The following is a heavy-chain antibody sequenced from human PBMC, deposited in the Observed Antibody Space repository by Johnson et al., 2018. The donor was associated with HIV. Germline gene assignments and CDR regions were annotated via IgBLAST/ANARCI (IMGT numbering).Heavy chain of an antibody. J-gene: IGHJ3*02. Sequence: QVQLVESGGGVVQPGRSLRLSCAASGFTFSSYAMHWVRQAPGKGLEWVAVISYDGNNKYYADSVKGRFTISRDNSKNTLYLQMNSLRAEDTAVYYCAKSYYEEERPMGVDAFDIWGQGTLVMVSS. CDR3: AKSYYEEERPMGVDAFDI. CDR1: GFTFSSYA. CDR2: ISYDGNNK. V-gene: IGHV3-30*04. D-gene: IGHD1-26*01.